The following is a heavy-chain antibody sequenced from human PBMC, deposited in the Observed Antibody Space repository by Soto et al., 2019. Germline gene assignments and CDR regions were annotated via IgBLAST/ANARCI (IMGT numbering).Heavy chain of an antibody. CDR1: GYTFTNYA. J-gene: IGHJ4*02. D-gene: IGHD3-22*01. V-gene: IGHV1-18*01. Sequence: ASVKVSCKASGYTFTNYAMHWVRQAPGQGPEWMGWISGYNGDTNYAQKLQGRVTMTTDTSTSTAYMELRSLRSDDTAVYYCACLGSGYYYYFDYWGQGTLVTVSS. CDR3: ACLGSGYYYYFDY. CDR2: ISGYNGDT.